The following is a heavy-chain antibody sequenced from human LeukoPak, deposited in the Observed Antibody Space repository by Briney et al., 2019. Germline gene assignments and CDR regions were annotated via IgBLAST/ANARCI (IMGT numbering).Heavy chain of an antibody. V-gene: IGHV3-15*01. CDR2: IKSKTDGGTT. CDR1: GFTFSNAW. D-gene: IGHD2-2*01. CDR3: TTDLSVVVPAAMDGIRDAFDI. Sequence: GGSLRLSCAASGFTFSNAWMSWVRQAPGKGLEWVGRIKSKTDGGTTDYAAPAKGRFTISRDDSKNTLYLQMNSLKTEDTAVYYCTTDLSVVVPAAMDGIRDAFDIWGQGTMVTVSS. J-gene: IGHJ3*02.